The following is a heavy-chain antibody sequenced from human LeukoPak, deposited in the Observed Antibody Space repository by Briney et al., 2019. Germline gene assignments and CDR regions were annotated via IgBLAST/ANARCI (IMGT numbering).Heavy chain of an antibody. V-gene: IGHV4-34*01. CDR1: GGSFSDYQ. Sequence: SETLSLTCAVSGGSFSDYQWNWIRQSPGKGLEWLGEISHSGTTTYNPSLKSRVTISVDTSKNQFSLRLRSVTAADTAVYYCARGLVWRFLLDSRRDSFDIWGQGTTIPVSS. J-gene: IGHJ3*02. CDR2: ISHSGTT. D-gene: IGHD3-16*01. CDR3: ARGLVWRFLLDSRRDSFDI.